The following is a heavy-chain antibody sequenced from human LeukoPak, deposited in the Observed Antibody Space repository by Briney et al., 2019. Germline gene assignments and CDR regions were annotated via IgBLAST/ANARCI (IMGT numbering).Heavy chain of an antibody. CDR2: ISRSSTTM. J-gene: IGHJ5*02. D-gene: IGHD3-22*01. Sequence: PGGSLRLSCAASEFSFSAYAMNWVRQAPGKGLEWISYISRSSTTMYYADSVEGRFTISRDNTKNSLYLQMSSLRAEDTAVYYCARVDYYDSSGSKRFDPWGQGTLVTVSS. V-gene: IGHV3-48*04. CDR3: ARVDYYDSSGSKRFDP. CDR1: EFSFSAYA.